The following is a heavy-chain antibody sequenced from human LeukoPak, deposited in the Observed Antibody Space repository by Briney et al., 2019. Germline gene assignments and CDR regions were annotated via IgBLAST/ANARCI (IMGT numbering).Heavy chain of an antibody. D-gene: IGHD2-2*02. V-gene: IGHV1-24*01. CDR1: GYTLTELS. CDR2: FDPEDGET. Sequence: GASVTLSCKVSGYTLTELSMHWVRHAPGQGLERKGGFDPEDGETIYAQKFQGRVTMTEDTSTDTAYMELSSLRSEDTAVYSCATMDCSSTSCYTSDWFDPWGQGTLVTVSS. J-gene: IGHJ5*02. CDR3: ATMDCSSTSCYTSDWFDP.